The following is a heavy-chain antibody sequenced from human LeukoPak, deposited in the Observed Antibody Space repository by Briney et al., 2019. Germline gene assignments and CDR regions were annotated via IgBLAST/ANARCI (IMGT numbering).Heavy chain of an antibody. CDR2: IYSGCIT. CDR1: GFTVSSNY. J-gene: IGHJ4*02. Sequence: GGSLRLSCAASGFTVSSNYMSWVRQAPGKVLEGVSVIYSGCITYYADSVKGRFTISRDNSKNTLYLQMNGLSAEDTAVYYCAKVIRSSGWYVDSWGQGTLVTVSS. D-gene: IGHD6-19*01. V-gene: IGHV3-53*01. CDR3: AKVIRSSGWYVDS.